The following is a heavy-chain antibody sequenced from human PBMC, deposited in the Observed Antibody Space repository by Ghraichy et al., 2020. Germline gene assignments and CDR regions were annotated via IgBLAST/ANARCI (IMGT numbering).Heavy chain of an antibody. D-gene: IGHD5-24*01. CDR2: ISGSGGST. CDR3: AKMGSYQRWLTDAFDI. J-gene: IGHJ3*02. V-gene: IGHV3-23*01. CDR1: GFTFSSYA. Sequence: LSLTCAASGFTFSSYAMSWVRQAPGKGLEWVSAISGSGGSTYYADSVKGRFTISRDNSKNTLYLQMNSLRAEDTAVYYCAKMGSYQRWLTDAFDIWGQGTMVTVSS.